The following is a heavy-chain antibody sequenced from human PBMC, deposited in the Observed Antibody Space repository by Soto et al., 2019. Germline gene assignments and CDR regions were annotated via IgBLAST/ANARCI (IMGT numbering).Heavy chain of an antibody. Sequence: QVQLQESGPGLVKPSETLSLTCTVSGGSVSSGSYYWSWIRQPPGKGLEWIGYIYYSGSTNYNPSLKSRVTISVDTSKHQFSLKLSAVTAADTAVYYCARVSYYDSSGYNWFDPWGQGTLVTVSS. D-gene: IGHD3-22*01. J-gene: IGHJ5*02. CDR1: GGSVSSGSYY. CDR2: IYYSGST. CDR3: ARVSYYDSSGYNWFDP. V-gene: IGHV4-61*01.